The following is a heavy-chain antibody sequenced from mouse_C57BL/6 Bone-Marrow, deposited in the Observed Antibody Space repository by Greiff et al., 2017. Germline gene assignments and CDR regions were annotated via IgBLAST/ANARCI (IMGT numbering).Heavy chain of an antibody. J-gene: IGHJ4*01. Sequence: VKLLQSGPGILQPSPTLSLSCYFSGFSLSTYGMGVGWIRQPPGNGLLWLAHTWWDDDKYYNPVLKSRLAISKDTSKNQVCLRIADVDTADTATYYGARIAWLRRGVDYWGQGTSVTVSS. CDR1: GFSLSTYGMG. CDR2: TWWDDDK. CDR3: ARIAWLRRGVDY. V-gene: IGHV8-8*01. D-gene: IGHD2-2*01.